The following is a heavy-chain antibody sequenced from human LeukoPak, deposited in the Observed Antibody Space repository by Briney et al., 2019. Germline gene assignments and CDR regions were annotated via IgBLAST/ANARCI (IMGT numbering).Heavy chain of an antibody. CDR1: GGTFSSYA. V-gene: IGHV1-69*05. CDR3: ARASGSYWWFDS. J-gene: IGHJ5*01. D-gene: IGHD1-26*01. Sequence: SVKVSCKASGGTFSSYAISWVRQAPGHGLEWMGGIIPIFGTANYAQKFQGRVTMTRDTSISTVYMELSRLRSDDTAVYYCARASGSYWWFDSWGQGTLVTVSS. CDR2: IIPIFGTA.